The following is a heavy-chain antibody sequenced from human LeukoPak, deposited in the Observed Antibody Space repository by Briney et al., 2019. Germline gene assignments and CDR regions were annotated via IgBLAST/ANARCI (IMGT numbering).Heavy chain of an antibody. J-gene: IGHJ4*02. CDR2: IKQDGTEK. CDR1: GFTFSSYW. D-gene: IGHD1-26*01. V-gene: IGHV3-7*04. CDR3: ARGVGATHFDY. Sequence: GGSLRLSCAASGFTFSSYWMSWVRQAPGKGLEWVAIIKQDGTEKYYVDSVKGRFTISRDNAKNSLYLQMNSLRAEDTAVYYCARGVGATHFDYWGQGTLVTVSS.